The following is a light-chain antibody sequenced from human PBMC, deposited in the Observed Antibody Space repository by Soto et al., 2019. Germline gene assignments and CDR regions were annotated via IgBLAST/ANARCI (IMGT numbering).Light chain of an antibody. V-gene: IGLV2-14*03. CDR3: SSYTSTSSYV. J-gene: IGLJ1*01. CDR1: SSDVGGYNS. Sequence: QSALTQPAWVSVSPGQSITFSCTGTSSDVGGYNSVSWYRQHPGKPPKLIIYEVSNRPSGVSDRFSGSKSGNTASLTISGLQAEDEADYYCSSYTSTSSYVFATGTKVTVL. CDR2: EVS.